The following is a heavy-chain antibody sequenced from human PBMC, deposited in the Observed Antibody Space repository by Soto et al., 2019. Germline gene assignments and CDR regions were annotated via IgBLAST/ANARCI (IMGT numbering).Heavy chain of an antibody. CDR2: INHSGST. CDR3: ASGPPMVRGVRNYYYGMDV. J-gene: IGHJ6*02. D-gene: IGHD3-10*01. CDR1: GGSFSGYY. Sequence: SETLSLTCAVYGGSFSGYYWSWIRQPPGKGLEWIGEINHSGSTNYNPSLKSRVTISVDTSKNQFSLKLSSVTAADTAVYYCASGPPMVRGVRNYYYGMDVWGQGTTVTVSS. V-gene: IGHV4-34*01.